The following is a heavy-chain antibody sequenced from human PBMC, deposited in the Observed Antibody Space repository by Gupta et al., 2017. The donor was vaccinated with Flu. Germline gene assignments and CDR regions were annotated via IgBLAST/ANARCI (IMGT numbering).Heavy chain of an antibody. J-gene: IGHJ4*02. CDR3: ARQASSGWYQQFVY. CDR2: VYNSGST. D-gene: IGHD6-19*01. V-gene: IGHV4-39*01. Sequence: QLQLQESGPGLVKPSETLSLTCSVSGGSISGTYYYWGWIRQPPGRGLEWIGSVYNSGSTYYNPPLKSRVTISVDTSKNHFSLNLRSVTAADTAVYYCARQASSGWYQQFVYWGQGILVTVSS. CDR1: GGSISGTYYY.